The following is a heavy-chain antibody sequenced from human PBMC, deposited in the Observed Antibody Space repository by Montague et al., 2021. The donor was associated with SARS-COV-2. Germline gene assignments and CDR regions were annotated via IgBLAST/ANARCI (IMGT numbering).Heavy chain of an antibody. Sequence: SLRLSCAASGFTVSSYALHWVRQAPGKGLEWVAVISYDGRNQYYSYSXXVLFTISRDNSKNTLYLQMNSLRAEDTAVYYCARPPLLWFGTALGNWFDPWGQGTLVTVSS. CDR2: ISYDGRNQ. J-gene: IGHJ5*02. CDR1: GFTVSSYA. D-gene: IGHD3-10*01. CDR3: ARPPLLWFGTALGNWFDP. V-gene: IGHV3-30-3*01.